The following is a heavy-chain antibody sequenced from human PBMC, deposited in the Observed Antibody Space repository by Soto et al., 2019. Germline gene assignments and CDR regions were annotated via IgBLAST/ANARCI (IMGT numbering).Heavy chain of an antibody. CDR3: ARMATFGSLNWFDP. V-gene: IGHV1-8*01. J-gene: IGHJ5*02. Sequence: ASVKVSCKVSGYSSTNNDVTWVRQATGQGLEWMGWMNPGSGDTGYAQKFQGRVTMTRDISIATAYMELSSLRSDDTAIYYCARMATFGSLNWFDPWGQGTLVTVSS. D-gene: IGHD3-16*01. CDR1: GYSSTNND. CDR2: MNPGSGDT.